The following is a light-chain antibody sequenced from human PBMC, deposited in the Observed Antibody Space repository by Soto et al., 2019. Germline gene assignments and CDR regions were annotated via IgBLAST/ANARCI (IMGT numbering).Light chain of an antibody. V-gene: IGLV2-8*01. CDR1: SSDARGYNY. CDR3: SSYAGSNNVV. Sequence: QSALTQPPSASGSPGQSVTISCTGTSSDARGYNYVSWYQQHPGKAPKLMIYEVSKRPSGVPDRFSGSKSVNTASLTVSGLQGEYEADYYCSSYAGSNNVVFGTGTKVTVL. J-gene: IGLJ1*01. CDR2: EVS.